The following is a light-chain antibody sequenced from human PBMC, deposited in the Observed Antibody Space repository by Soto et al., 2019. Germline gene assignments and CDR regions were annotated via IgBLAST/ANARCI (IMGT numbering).Light chain of an antibody. J-gene: IGLJ3*02. CDR1: SGSIASNY. CDR2: DDN. Sequence: NFMLTQPHSVSESPGKTVTISCTRSSGSIASNYVQWYQQRPGSAPTTVIYDDNQRRSRVPDRFSGSIDSSSNSASLTISGLQTEDEADYYCQSYDSSSLWVFGGGTKVTVL. CDR3: QSYDSSSLWV. V-gene: IGLV6-57*03.